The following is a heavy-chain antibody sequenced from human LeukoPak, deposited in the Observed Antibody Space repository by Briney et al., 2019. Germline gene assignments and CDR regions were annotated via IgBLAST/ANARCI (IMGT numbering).Heavy chain of an antibody. CDR3: ARWGLYCSSTSCYGAY. Sequence: ASVKVSCKASGYTFTSYDINWVRQATGQGLEWMGWISAYNGNTNYAQKLQGRVTMTTDTSTSTAYMELRSLRSDDTAVYYCARWGLYCSSTSCYGAYWGQGTLVTVSS. D-gene: IGHD2-2*01. CDR1: GYTFTSYD. CDR2: ISAYNGNT. V-gene: IGHV1-18*01. J-gene: IGHJ4*02.